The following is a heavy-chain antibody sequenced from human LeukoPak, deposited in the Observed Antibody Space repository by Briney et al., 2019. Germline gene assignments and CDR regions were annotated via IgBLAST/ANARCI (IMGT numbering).Heavy chain of an antibody. CDR3: ARGAYSSSWYALFDY. J-gene: IGHJ4*02. D-gene: IGHD6-13*01. CDR2: INPSGGST. CDR1: GYTFTSYY. Sequence: ASVKVSCKASGYTFTSYYMHWVRQAPGQGLEWMGIINPSGGSTSYAQKFQGRVTITTDESTSTAYMELSSLRSEDTAVYYCARGAYSSSWYALFDYWGQGTLVTVSS. V-gene: IGHV1-46*01.